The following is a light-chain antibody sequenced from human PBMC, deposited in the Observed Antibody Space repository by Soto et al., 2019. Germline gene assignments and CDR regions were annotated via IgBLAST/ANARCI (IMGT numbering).Light chain of an antibody. CDR1: QNIDTY. CDR2: AAS. J-gene: IGKJ1*01. V-gene: IGKV1-39*01. Sequence: DIRLTQSPSPLSAYVGDRVTISCRASQNIDTYLVWYQQKAGRAPDLLIYAASSLQNGVPPRFRGSGSGTEFSLTSSGLQPEDVATYYCQQSCMIPRSFGQGTEVEIK. CDR3: QQSCMIPRS.